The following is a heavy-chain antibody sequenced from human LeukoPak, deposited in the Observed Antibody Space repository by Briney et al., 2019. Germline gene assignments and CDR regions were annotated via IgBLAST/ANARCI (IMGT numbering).Heavy chain of an antibody. Sequence: VSVKVSCKASGYTFTGHYMHWVRQAPGQGLEWMGWIKPDTGVTYYAQNFQGRFTMATDTSISTVYMELSSLRSDDTAVYYCARDNNWGPDYWGQGTLVTVSS. CDR2: IKPDTGVT. J-gene: IGHJ4*02. CDR3: ARDNNWGPDY. V-gene: IGHV1-2*02. CDR1: GYTFTGHY. D-gene: IGHD7-27*01.